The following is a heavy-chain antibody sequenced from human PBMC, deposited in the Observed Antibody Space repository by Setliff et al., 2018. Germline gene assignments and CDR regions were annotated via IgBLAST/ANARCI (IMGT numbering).Heavy chain of an antibody. D-gene: IGHD6-19*01. CDR1: GGSISSYY. J-gene: IGHJ6*03. Sequence: LSLTCTVSGGSISSYYWSWIRQPAGKGLEWIVHIYIGGSANYNPSLKSRVTMSIDTSKNQFSLKLNSVTAADMAVYYCAREQWLDPPGYYYMDGWAKGTTFTVSS. CDR2: IYIGGSA. V-gene: IGHV4-4*07. CDR3: AREQWLDPPGYYYMDG.